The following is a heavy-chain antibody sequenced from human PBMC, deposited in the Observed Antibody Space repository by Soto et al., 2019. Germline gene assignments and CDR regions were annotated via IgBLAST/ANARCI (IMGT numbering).Heavy chain of an antibody. Sequence: GGSLRLSCVASKFTFSNYWMTWVRQAPGKGLEWVANIKEDGSEKYYVDSVKGRFTISRDNAKNSLYLQMNSLRAEDTAVYYCARVYFQYDDWGQGTLVPVAS. CDR1: KFTFSNYW. D-gene: IGHD3-10*01. CDR3: ARVYFQYDD. V-gene: IGHV3-7*01. CDR2: IKEDGSEK. J-gene: IGHJ4*02.